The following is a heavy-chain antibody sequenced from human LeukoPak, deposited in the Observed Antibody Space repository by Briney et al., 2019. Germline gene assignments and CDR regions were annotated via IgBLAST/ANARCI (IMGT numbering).Heavy chain of an antibody. CDR2: INHSGST. D-gene: IGHD5-18*01. CDR3: ARGRGYSYVRVGRALDY. J-gene: IGHJ4*02. CDR1: GGSFSGYY. V-gene: IGHV4-34*01. Sequence: SETLSLTCAVYGGSFSGYYWSWIRQPPGKGLEWIGEINHSGSTNYNPSLKSRVTISVDTSKNQFSLKLSSVTAADTAVYYCARGRGYSYVRVGRALDYWGQGTLVTVSS.